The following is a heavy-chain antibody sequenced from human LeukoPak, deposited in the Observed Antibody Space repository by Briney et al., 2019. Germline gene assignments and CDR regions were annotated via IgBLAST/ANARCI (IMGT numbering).Heavy chain of an antibody. CDR2: IYYSGST. CDR1: GGSISSSSYY. CDR3: ARVYYYGGFGYYYYMDV. V-gene: IGHV4-39*07. J-gene: IGHJ6*03. Sequence: SETLSLTCTVSGGSISSSSYYWGWIRQPPGKGLEWIGRIYYSGSTYYNPSLKSRVTISVDTSKNQFSLKLSSVTAADTAVYYCARVYYYGGFGYYYYMDVWGKGTTVTVSS. D-gene: IGHD3-10*01.